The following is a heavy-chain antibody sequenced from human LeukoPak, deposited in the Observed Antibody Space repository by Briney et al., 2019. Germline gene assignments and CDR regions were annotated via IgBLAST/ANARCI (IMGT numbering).Heavy chain of an antibody. Sequence: GGSLRLSCAASGFTFSNYWMSWVRQAPGKGLQWVANIKQDGSEKYYVDSVKGRFTISRDNAKKSLYLQMNSLRTEDTAVYYCARDDDWNYEDYWGQGTLVTVSS. CDR3: ARDDDWNYEDY. V-gene: IGHV3-7*01. J-gene: IGHJ4*02. D-gene: IGHD1-7*01. CDR2: IKQDGSEK. CDR1: GFTFSNYW.